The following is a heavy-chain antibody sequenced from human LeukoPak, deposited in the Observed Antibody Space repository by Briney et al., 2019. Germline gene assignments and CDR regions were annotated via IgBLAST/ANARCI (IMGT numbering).Heavy chain of an antibody. D-gene: IGHD6-13*01. CDR1: GFXFSSYG. CDR2: VSSDGSNR. J-gene: IGHJ4*02. CDR3: ARGYSSSWLGYFDY. V-gene: IGHV3-30*03. Sequence: GGSLRLSCGASGFXFSSYGIHWVRQAPGKGLEWVAVVSSDGSNRYYEDSVKGRFTISRDTSKNMVYLQMNSLGAEDTAVYYCARGYSSSWLGYFDYWGQGALVTVSS.